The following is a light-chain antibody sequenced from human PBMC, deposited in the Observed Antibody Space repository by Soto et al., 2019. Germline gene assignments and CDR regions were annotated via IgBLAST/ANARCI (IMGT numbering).Light chain of an antibody. Sequence: QSVLTQPPSVSGAPGQRVTISCTGSSSNIGAGYDVHWYHQLPGTAPKLLIYGNSNRPSGVPDRFSGSKSGTSASLAITGLQAEDEADYYCQSYDSSLSCWVFGGGTKLTVL. CDR2: GNS. J-gene: IGLJ3*02. V-gene: IGLV1-40*01. CDR1: SSNIGAGYD. CDR3: QSYDSSLSCWV.